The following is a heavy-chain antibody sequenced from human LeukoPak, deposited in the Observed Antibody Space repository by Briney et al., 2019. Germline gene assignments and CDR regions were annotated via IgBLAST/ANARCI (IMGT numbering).Heavy chain of an antibody. J-gene: IGHJ5*02. CDR1: GFTFNNYA. Sequence: GRSLRLSCAASGFTFNNYAMHWVRQAPGKELEWVALIFYDGRNENYADSVKGRFTISRDNSKNTLYLQMNSLRSEDTAVYYCVRDFTSGYHPRLDPWGRGTLVTVSS. V-gene: IGHV3-30*01. CDR3: VRDFTSGYHPRLDP. D-gene: IGHD3-22*01. CDR2: IFYDGRNE.